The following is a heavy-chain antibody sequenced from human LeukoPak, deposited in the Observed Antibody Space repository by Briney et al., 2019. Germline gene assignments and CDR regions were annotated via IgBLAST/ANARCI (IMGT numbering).Heavy chain of an antibody. V-gene: IGHV6-1*01. CDR1: GDSVSSNSAA. J-gene: IGHJ4*02. CDR2: TFYRSQWFK. D-gene: IGHD6-13*01. CDR3: ARDEGSSSWLYFDF. Sequence: SQTLSLTCAISGDSVSSNSAAWNWIRQSPSRGLEWLRRTFYRSQWFKDYAVSVKSRITINADTSKNQFSLQLNSMSPEDTAMYYCARDEGSSSWLYFDFWGQGTLVTVSS.